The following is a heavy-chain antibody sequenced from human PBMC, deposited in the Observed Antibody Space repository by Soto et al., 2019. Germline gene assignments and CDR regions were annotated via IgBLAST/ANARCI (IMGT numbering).Heavy chain of an antibody. CDR2: IVNRGTGI. J-gene: IGHJ5*02. V-gene: IGHV3-11*01. CDR3: ARDLRAVGMASRFDP. Sequence: QVQLVESGGGLVKPGGSLRLSCAASGFTFGDYYITWIRQAPGKGLEWVSFIVNRGTGIYYADSVKGRFTIFRDNAKNSLYLQMNSLRAEDTAMYYCARDLRAVGMASRFDPWGQGTLVTVSS. CDR1: GFTFGDYY. D-gene: IGHD6-13*01.